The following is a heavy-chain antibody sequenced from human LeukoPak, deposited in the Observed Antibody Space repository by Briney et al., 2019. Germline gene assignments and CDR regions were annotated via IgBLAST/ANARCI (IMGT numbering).Heavy chain of an antibody. CDR3: ARREGARPMDY. CDR1: GGSISSYY. CDR2: IYYSGST. D-gene: IGHD6-6*01. Sequence: PSETLSLTCTVSGGSISSYYWSWIRQPPGKGLEWIGSIYYSGSTYYNPSLKSRVTISVDASKNQFSLKLSSVTAADTAVYYCARREGARPMDYWGQGILVTVSS. V-gene: IGHV4-59*04. J-gene: IGHJ4*02.